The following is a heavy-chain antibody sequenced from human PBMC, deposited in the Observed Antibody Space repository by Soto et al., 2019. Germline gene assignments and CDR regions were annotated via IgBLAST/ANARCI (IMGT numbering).Heavy chain of an antibody. CDR3: ARTKRIPYYYDSSGYWAGFDP. CDR2: INPNSGGT. CDR1: GYTFTGYY. J-gene: IGHJ5*02. D-gene: IGHD3-22*01. V-gene: IGHV1-2*04. Sequence: GASVKVSCKASGYTFTGYYMHWVRQAPGQGLEWMGWINPNSGGTNYAQKFQGWVTMTRDTSISTAYMELSRLRSDDTAVYYCARTKRIPYYYDSSGYWAGFDPWGQGTLVTVSS.